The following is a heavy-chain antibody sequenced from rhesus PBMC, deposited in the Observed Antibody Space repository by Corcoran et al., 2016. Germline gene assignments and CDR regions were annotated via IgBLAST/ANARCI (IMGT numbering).Heavy chain of an antibody. CDR2: IYWDDDK. V-gene: IGHV2S1*01. D-gene: IGHD4-23*01. Sequence: QVTLKESGPALVKPTQTLTLTCTFSGFSLSTSGMGVGWIRQPPGKALEWLASIYWDDDKYYITTLKSRLTISKDTSKNQVVLTRTNMDPVDTATYYCARVQGRTVTTYFDYWGQGVLVTVSS. J-gene: IGHJ4*01. CDR1: GFSLSTSGMG. CDR3: ARVQGRTVTTYFDY.